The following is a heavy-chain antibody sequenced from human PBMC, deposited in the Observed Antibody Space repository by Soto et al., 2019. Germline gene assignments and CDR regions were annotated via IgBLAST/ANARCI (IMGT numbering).Heavy chain of an antibody. J-gene: IGHJ6*02. CDR2: INPSGGST. Sequence: ASVKVSCKASEYTFTSYYMNWVRQAPGQGLEWMGIINPSGGSTSYAQKFQGRVTMTRDTSTSTVYMELGSLRSEDTAVYYCARVFRLGGYSYGRRDYYYGMDVWGQGTTVTVSS. V-gene: IGHV1-46*01. CDR3: ARVFRLGGYSYGRRDYYYGMDV. CDR1: EYTFTSYY. D-gene: IGHD5-18*01.